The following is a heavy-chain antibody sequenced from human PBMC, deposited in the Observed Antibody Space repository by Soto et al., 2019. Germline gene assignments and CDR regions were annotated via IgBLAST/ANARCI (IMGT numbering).Heavy chain of an antibody. CDR3: ARSPKLYDFWSGYYQPNSYYFAY. Sequence: QVQLVQSGAEVKKPGSSVKVSCKASGVTFSSYAISWVRQAPGQGLEWMGGIIPIFGTANYAQKFQGRVTITADDSTSTAYMELSRLRAEDTAVYSCARSPKLYDFWSGYYQPNSYYFAYWGHGTLVTVSS. CDR1: GVTFSSYA. CDR2: IIPIFGTA. V-gene: IGHV1-69*01. D-gene: IGHD3-3*01. J-gene: IGHJ4*01.